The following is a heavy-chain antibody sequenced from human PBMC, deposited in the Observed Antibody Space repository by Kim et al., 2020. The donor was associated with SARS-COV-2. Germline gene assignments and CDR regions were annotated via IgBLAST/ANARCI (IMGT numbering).Heavy chain of an antibody. CDR3: ARAGYTYNWFDP. Sequence: YSNPSLTSRVTISVDTSKNQFSLKLSSVTAADTAVYYCARAGYTYNWFDPWGQGTLVTVSS. J-gene: IGHJ5*02. V-gene: IGHV4-30-2*05. D-gene: IGHD3-9*01.